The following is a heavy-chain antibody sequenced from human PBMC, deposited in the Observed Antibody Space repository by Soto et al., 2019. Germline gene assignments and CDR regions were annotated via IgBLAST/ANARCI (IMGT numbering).Heavy chain of an antibody. D-gene: IGHD1-26*01. CDR1: GGSFSDYY. CDR3: AGGSAGGIPPYYYGMDV. Sequence: SETLSLTCSVYGGSFSDYYWSWIRQPPGKGLEWIGEINHSGSTNYNPSLKSRVTISVHTSKNQFSLTLTSVTAADTAVYYCAGGSAGGIPPYYYGMDVWGQGTTVTVSS. CDR2: INHSGST. J-gene: IGHJ6*02. V-gene: IGHV4-34*01.